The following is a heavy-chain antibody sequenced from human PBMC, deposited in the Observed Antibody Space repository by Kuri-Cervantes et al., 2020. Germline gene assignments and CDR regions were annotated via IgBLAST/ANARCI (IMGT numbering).Heavy chain of an antibody. Sequence: SVKVSCKASGGTFSSYTISWVRQAPGQGLEWMGRIIPILGIANYAQKFQGRVTITADKSTSTAYMELSSLRSEDTAVYYCARYQLLGSPDYWGQGTLVTVSS. CDR2: IIPILGIA. CDR1: GGTFSSYT. D-gene: IGHD2-2*01. CDR3: ARYQLLGSPDY. J-gene: IGHJ4*02. V-gene: IGHV1-69*02.